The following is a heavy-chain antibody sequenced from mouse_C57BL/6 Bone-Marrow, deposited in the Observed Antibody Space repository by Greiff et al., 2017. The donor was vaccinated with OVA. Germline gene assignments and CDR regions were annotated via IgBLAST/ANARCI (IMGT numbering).Heavy chain of an antibody. J-gene: IGHJ2*01. D-gene: IGHD3-3*01. CDR1: GYTFTDYE. V-gene: IGHV1-15*01. Sequence: QVQLKQSGAELVRPGASVTLSCKASGYTFTDYEMHWVKQTPVHGLEWIGAIDPETGGTAYNQKFKGKAILTADKSSSTAYMELRSLTSEDSAVYYCTRGTEGRGFDYWGQGTTLTVSS. CDR2: IDPETGGT. CDR3: TRGTEGRGFDY.